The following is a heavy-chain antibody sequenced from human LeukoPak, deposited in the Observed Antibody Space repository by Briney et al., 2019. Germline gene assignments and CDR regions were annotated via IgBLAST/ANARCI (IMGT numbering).Heavy chain of an antibody. CDR1: EFSFSITW. V-gene: IGHV3-74*03. J-gene: IGHJ4*02. CDR2: ITSDGTST. CDR3: ARDTAMVKFDY. Sequence: GGSLRLSCAASEFSFSITWMHWVRQPPGQGLVWVARITSDGTSTSYAESVKGRFTISRDNAKNTLYLQMNSLRAEDTAVYYCARDTAMVKFDYWGQGTLVTVSS. D-gene: IGHD5-18*01.